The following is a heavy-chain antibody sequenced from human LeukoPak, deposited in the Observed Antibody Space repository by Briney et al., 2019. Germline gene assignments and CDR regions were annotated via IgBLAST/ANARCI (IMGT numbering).Heavy chain of an antibody. Sequence: GEALKISFKGSGYSFTSYWIGWVRQMPGKGLEWMGIIYPGDSDTRYSPSFQGQVTISADKSISTAYLQWSSLKASDTAMYYCARLYYGSGRLYYFDYWDQGTLVTVSS. J-gene: IGHJ4*02. CDR1: GYSFTSYW. CDR3: ARLYYGSGRLYYFDY. CDR2: IYPGDSDT. D-gene: IGHD3-10*01. V-gene: IGHV5-51*01.